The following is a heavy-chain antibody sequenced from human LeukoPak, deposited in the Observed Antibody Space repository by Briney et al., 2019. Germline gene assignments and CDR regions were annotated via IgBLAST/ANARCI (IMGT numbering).Heavy chain of an antibody. Sequence: SETLSLTCTVSGGSISSHYWSWIRQPPGKGLEWIGYIYYSGSTNYSPSLKSRVTISVDTSKNQFSLKLSSVTAADTAVYYCAREAYNWNSNWFDPWGQGTLVTVSS. CDR2: IYYSGST. CDR3: AREAYNWNSNWFDP. CDR1: GGSISSHY. J-gene: IGHJ5*02. D-gene: IGHD1-7*01. V-gene: IGHV4-59*11.